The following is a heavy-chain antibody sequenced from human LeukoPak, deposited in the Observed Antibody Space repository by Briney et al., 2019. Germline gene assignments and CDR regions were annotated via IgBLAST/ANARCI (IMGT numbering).Heavy chain of an antibody. CDR3: ARDPSTYYYDSSGYFH. D-gene: IGHD3-22*01. CDR2: ISSSSSYI. V-gene: IGHV3-21*01. Sequence: GGSPRLSCAASGFTFSSYGMHWVRQAPGKGLEWVSSISSSSSYIYYADSVKGRFTISRDNAKNSLYLQMNSLRAEDTAVYYCARDPSTYYYDSSGYFHWGQGTQVTVSS. J-gene: IGHJ4*02. CDR1: GFTFSSYG.